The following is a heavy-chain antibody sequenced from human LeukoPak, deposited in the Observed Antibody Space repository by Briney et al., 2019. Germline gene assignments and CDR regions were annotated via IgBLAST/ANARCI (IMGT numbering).Heavy chain of an antibody. D-gene: IGHD6-13*01. J-gene: IGHJ4*02. CDR3: ARRAAAGSDH. V-gene: IGHV3-66*01. Sequence: TGGSLRLSCAASGFTVSSNYMSWVRQAPGKGLEWVSVIYSGGSTYYADSVKGRFTISRDNAKNSLYLQMNSLRAEDTAVYYCARRAAAGSDHWGQGTLVTVSS. CDR1: GFTVSSNY. CDR2: IYSGGST.